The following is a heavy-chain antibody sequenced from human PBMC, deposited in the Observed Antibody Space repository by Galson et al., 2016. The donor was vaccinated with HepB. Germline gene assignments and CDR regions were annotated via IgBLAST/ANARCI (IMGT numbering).Heavy chain of an antibody. CDR3: SRHKSTGWYVGVMDV. CDR2: IDPSDSYA. D-gene: IGHD6-19*01. J-gene: IGHJ6*02. Sequence: QSGAEVKKPGESLRISCKGSGYSFTRNWISWVRQMPGKGLEWMGRIDPSDSYASYSPSFQGHVTISADKSISTAYLQWSSLKASDSAMYYCSRHKSTGWYVGVMDVWGQGTTVTVSS. V-gene: IGHV5-10-1*01. CDR1: GYSFTRNW.